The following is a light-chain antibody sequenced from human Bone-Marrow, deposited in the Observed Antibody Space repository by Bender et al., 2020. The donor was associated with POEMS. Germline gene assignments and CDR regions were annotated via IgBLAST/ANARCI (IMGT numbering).Light chain of an antibody. CDR1: TSDVMVNNL. CDR2: EGD. Sequence: QSALIQPASVFGSPGQSITISCTGTTSDVMVNNLVSWYHQQPGKAPRLMIYEGDKRLSGVSNRFSGSKSGNTASLTISGLQAEDEGDYYCCSYAGNRSYVFGTGTEVTVL. J-gene: IGLJ1*01. CDR3: CSYAGNRSYV. V-gene: IGLV2-23*01.